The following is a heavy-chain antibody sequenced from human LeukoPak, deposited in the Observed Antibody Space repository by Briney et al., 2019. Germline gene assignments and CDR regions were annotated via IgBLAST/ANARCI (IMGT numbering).Heavy chain of an antibody. CDR3: AGVDSGNYDY. V-gene: IGHV3-23*01. CDR2: IDFSDDGAS. D-gene: IGHD1-26*01. CDR1: GFRFSGYV. Sequence: PGGSLRLSCAPSGFRFSGYVMSSVRQAPGRGLEYVSSIDFSDDGASYYADSVKGRFTISRDNSKNTLFLQMNSLRVEDTAFYYCAGVDSGNYDYWGQGTLLTVSS. J-gene: IGHJ4*02.